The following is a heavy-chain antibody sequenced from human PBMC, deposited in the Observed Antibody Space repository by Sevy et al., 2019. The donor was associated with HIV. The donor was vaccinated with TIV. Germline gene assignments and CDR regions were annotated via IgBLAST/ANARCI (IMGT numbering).Heavy chain of an antibody. D-gene: IGHD2-15*01. Sequence: SETLSLTCTVSGGSISGYYWSWIRQPPGKGLEWIGYFYYSGRTNYNPSLKSRVTISVDTSKNQFSLKLSSVTAADTAVYYCATCSPDYYYGMDVWGQGTTVTVPS. J-gene: IGHJ6*02. CDR3: ATCSPDYYYGMDV. CDR1: GGSISGYY. V-gene: IGHV4-59*03. CDR2: FYYSGRT.